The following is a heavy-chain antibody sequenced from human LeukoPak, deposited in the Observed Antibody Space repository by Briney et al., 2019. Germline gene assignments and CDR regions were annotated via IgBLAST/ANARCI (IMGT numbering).Heavy chain of an antibody. J-gene: IGHJ4*02. CDR2: IIPIFGTA. V-gene: IGHV1-69*05. Sequence: SVKVSCKASGGTFSSYAISWVRQAPGQGLEWMGGIIPIFGTANYAQKLQGRVTITTDESTSTAYMELSSLRSEDTAVYYCARGRYYYDSSGYYPRHYFDYWGQGTLVTVSS. D-gene: IGHD3-22*01. CDR3: ARGRYYYDSSGYYPRHYFDY. CDR1: GGTFSSYA.